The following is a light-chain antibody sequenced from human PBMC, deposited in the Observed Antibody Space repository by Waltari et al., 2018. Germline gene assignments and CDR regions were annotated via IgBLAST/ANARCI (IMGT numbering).Light chain of an antibody. Sequence: EIVLTQSPGTLSLSPGERATLSCRASQSVGRTLAWYQQKPGQAHRLLMYGASSRATGTPDSFRGSGSGTDFSLTISRLEPEDFAVYYCQHYVRLPATFGQGTKVEIK. CDR1: QSVGRT. V-gene: IGKV3-20*01. J-gene: IGKJ1*01. CDR2: GAS. CDR3: QHYVRLPAT.